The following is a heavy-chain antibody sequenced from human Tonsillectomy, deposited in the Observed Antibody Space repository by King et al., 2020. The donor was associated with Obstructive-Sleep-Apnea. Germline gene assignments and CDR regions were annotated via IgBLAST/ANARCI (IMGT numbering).Heavy chain of an antibody. CDR2: IDPSDSYT. CDR3: ARHGSGRANDYGDYEVFDY. D-gene: IGHD4-17*01. CDR1: GYSFTSYW. V-gene: IGHV5-10-1*01. Sequence: VQLVESGAEVKKPGESLRISCKGSGYSFTSYWISWVRQMPGKGLEWMGRIDPSDSYTNYNPSFQGHVTISADKSISTAYLQWSSLKASDTAMYYCARHGSGRANDYGDYEVFDYWGQGTLVTVSS. J-gene: IGHJ4*02.